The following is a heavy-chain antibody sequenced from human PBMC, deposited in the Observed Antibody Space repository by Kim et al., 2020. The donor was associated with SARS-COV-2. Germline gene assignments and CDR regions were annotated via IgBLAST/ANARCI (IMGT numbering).Heavy chain of an antibody. V-gene: IGHV1-46*01. J-gene: IGHJ4*02. CDR1: GYTFTSYY. D-gene: IGHD3-22*01. CDR2: INPSGGST. Sequence: ASVKVSCKASGYTFTSYYMHWVRQAPGQGLEWMGIINPSGGSTSYAQKFQGRVTMTRDTSTSTVYMELSSLRSEDTAVYYCARVSFPGYDSSGYSLLYWGQGTMVTVSS. CDR3: ARVSFPGYDSSGYSLLY.